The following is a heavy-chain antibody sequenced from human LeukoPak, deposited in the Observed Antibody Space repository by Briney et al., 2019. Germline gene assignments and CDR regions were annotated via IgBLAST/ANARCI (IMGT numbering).Heavy chain of an antibody. CDR2: IYPGDSDT. CDR3: ARRHEGYCSGGSCYWFDP. D-gene: IGHD2-15*01. CDR1: GYSFTSYW. J-gene: IGHJ5*02. Sequence: GESLKISCKGSGYSFTSYWIGWVRQMPGKGLECMGSIYPGDSDTRYSPSFQGQVTISADKSISTAYLQWSSLKASDTAMYYCARRHEGYCSGGSCYWFDPWGQGTLVTVSS. V-gene: IGHV5-51*01.